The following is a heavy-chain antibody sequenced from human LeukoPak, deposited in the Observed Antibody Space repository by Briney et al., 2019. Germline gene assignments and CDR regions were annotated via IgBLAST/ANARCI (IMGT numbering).Heavy chain of an antibody. Sequence: PSETPSLTCTVSGGSISSGGYYWSWIRQPPGKGLEWIGYIYYSGSTNYNPSLKSRVTISVDTSKNQFSLKLSSVTAADTAVYYCARVGVPATVDYWGQGTLVTVSS. J-gene: IGHJ4*02. CDR2: IYYSGST. D-gene: IGHD2-2*01. V-gene: IGHV4-61*08. CDR1: GGSISSGGYY. CDR3: ARVGVPATVDY.